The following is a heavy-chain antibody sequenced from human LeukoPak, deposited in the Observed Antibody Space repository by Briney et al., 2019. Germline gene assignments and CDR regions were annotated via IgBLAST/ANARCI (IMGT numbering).Heavy chain of an antibody. Sequence: PGGSLRLSCAASGFTFSSYAMHWVRQAPGKGLEWVVVISYDGSNKYYADSVKGRFTISRDNSKNTLYLQMNSLRAEDTAVYYCARDLYGDYDYWGQGTLVTVSP. CDR3: ARDLYGDYDY. J-gene: IGHJ4*02. CDR1: GFTFSSYA. D-gene: IGHD4-17*01. CDR2: ISYDGSNK. V-gene: IGHV3-30-3*01.